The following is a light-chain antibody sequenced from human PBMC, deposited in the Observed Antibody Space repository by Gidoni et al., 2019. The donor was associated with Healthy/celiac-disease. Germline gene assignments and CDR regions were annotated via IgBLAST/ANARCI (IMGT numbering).Light chain of an antibody. CDR3: QQRSNWPKT. CDR2: DAS. J-gene: IGKJ2*01. CDR1: QSFSSY. Sequence: DIVLTQSPATLSMSPGERATLSCRASQSFSSYLAWYQQKPGQAPRLLIYDASNRATGIPARFSGSGSGTDFTLTISSLEPEDFAVYYCQQRSNWPKTFGQGTKLEIK. V-gene: IGKV3-11*01.